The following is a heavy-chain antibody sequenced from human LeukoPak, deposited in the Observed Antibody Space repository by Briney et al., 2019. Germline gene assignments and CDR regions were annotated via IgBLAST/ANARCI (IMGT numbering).Heavy chain of an antibody. Sequence: SETLSLTCAVYGGSFSGYYWSWIRQPPGKGLEWIGEINHSGSTNYNPSLKSRVTISVDTSKNQFSLKLSSVTAADTAVYYCARGLFRYCSSTSCYRGRYFDYWSQGTLVTVSS. CDR2: INHSGST. D-gene: IGHD2-2*02. CDR3: ARGLFRYCSSTSCYRGRYFDY. J-gene: IGHJ4*02. CDR1: GGSFSGYY. V-gene: IGHV4-34*01.